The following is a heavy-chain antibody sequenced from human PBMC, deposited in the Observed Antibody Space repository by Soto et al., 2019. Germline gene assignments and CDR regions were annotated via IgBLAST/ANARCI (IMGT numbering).Heavy chain of an antibody. CDR3: ARVSHYSFDAFDI. D-gene: IGHD3-10*01. CDR1: EFTFSSYS. J-gene: IGHJ3*02. V-gene: IGHV3-21*01. CDR2: ISSSSSYI. Sequence: PGGSLRLSCAASEFTFSSYSMNWVRQAPGKGLEWVSLISSSSSYIYYADPMKGRFTISRDNAKNSLYLQMNSLRAEDTAVYYYARVSHYSFDAFDIWGQGTMVTVSS.